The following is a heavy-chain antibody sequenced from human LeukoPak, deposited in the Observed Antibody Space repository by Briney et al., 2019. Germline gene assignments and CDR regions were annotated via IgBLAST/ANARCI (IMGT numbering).Heavy chain of an antibody. Sequence: GGSLRLSCAASGFTLSSYWMHWVRQAPGKGLVWVSRISSDGRSTSYADAVKGRFTISRDNAQSTLYLQMNSLRAEDTAVYYCARAGVYSYAYVDYWGQGTLVTVSS. CDR1: GFTLSSYW. V-gene: IGHV3-74*01. D-gene: IGHD5-18*01. CDR3: ARAGVYSYAYVDY. J-gene: IGHJ4*02. CDR2: ISSDGRST.